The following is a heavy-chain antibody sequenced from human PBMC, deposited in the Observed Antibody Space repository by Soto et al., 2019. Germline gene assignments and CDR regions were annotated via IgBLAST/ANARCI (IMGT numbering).Heavy chain of an antibody. Sequence: PGGSLRLSCAVCGFVFDDHTMHWVRQVPGKGLEWVSVISWDGGKTYYADSVKGRFTISRDNNRNALYLEMNSLRTEDTAVYHCAKDHRAASSATGGTWGQGTLLTISS. CDR1: GFVFDDHT. J-gene: IGHJ4*02. CDR3: AKDHRAASSATGGT. D-gene: IGHD3-10*01. V-gene: IGHV3-43*01. CDR2: ISWDGGKT.